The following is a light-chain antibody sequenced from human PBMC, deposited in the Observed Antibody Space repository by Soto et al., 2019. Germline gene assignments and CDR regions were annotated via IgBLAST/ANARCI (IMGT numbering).Light chain of an antibody. V-gene: IGKV1-17*01. J-gene: IGKJ1*01. CDR2: DAS. CDR1: QGIRKD. CDR3: LQHNTYPWT. Sequence: DIQMTQSPSSLYASVGDRVTITCRASQGIRKDLAWYQQKSGKAPKRLIYDASSLQSGVPSRFSGSGSVTEFTLTISSLQPEDFATYYCLQHNTYPWTFGQGTKVEIK.